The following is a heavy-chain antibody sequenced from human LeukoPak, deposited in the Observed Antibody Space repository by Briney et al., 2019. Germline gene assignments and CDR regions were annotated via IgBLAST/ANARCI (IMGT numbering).Heavy chain of an antibody. CDR3: AKVGYCSGGSCYSGGGYY. J-gene: IGHJ4*02. CDR2: IQYDGSNK. V-gene: IGHV3-30*02. CDR1: GFSFSNSG. Sequence: GGSLRLSCAASGFSFSNSGMHWVRQAPGKGLEWVAFIQYDGSNKYYADSVKGRSTISRDNSKNTLYLQMNSLRAEDTAVYYCAKVGYCSGGSCYSGGGYYWGQGTLVTVSS. D-gene: IGHD2-15*01.